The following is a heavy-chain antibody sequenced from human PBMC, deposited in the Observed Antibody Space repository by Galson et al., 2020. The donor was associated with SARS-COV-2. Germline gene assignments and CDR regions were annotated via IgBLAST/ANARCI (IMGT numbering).Heavy chain of an antibody. CDR2: INTSGST. CDR1: GGSISSGSYY. J-gene: IGHJ6*02. CDR3: ARDPEEGLSPDYYYGMDV. D-gene: IGHD3-3*02. Sequence: SQTLSLTCTVSGGSISSGSYYWSWIRQPAGKGLEWIGHINTSGSTNYNPSLKSRVTISIDTSKNQFSLKLSSVTAADTAVYYCARDPEEGLSPDYYYGMDVWGQGTTVTVSS. V-gene: IGHV4-61*09.